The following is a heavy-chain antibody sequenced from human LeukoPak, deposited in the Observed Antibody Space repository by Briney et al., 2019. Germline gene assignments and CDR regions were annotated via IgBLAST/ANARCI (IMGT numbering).Heavy chain of an antibody. CDR1: GFTFSSYW. Sequence: GGSLRLSCAASGFTFSSYWMHWVRQAPGKGLVWVSRINRDGTTTTYADSVKGRFTISRDNAMNTLYLQINSLRAEDTAVYYCAREDSGAVALDYWGQGALVTVSS. CDR2: INRDGTTT. D-gene: IGHD6-19*01. V-gene: IGHV3-74*01. J-gene: IGHJ4*02. CDR3: AREDSGAVALDY.